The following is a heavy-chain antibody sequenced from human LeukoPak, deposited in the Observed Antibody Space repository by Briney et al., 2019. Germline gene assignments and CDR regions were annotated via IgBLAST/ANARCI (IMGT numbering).Heavy chain of an antibody. CDR1: GFTFNNYG. V-gene: IGHV3-30*18. CDR3: AKGPLRGTAAAIDY. J-gene: IGHJ4*02. CDR2: ISYDGRNI. D-gene: IGHD2-2*01. Sequence: GGSLRLSCAASGFTFNNYGMHWVRQAPGKGLEWMAVISYDGRNIHYPDSVKGRFTISRDISTDTLWLQMDSLRTEDTAVYYCAKGPLRGTAAAIDYWGQGTLVTVSS.